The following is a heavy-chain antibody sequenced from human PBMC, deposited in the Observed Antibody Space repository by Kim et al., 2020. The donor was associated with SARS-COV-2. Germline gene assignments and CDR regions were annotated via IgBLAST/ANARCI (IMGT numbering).Heavy chain of an antibody. J-gene: IGHJ4*02. CDR1: GFTFSSYS. D-gene: IGHD6-19*01. Sequence: GGSLRLSCAASGFTFSSYSMNWVRQAPGKGLEWVSSISSSSSYIYYADSVKGRFTISRDNAKNSLYLQMNSLRAKDTAVYYCARSSGWSENFDYWGQGTLVTVSS. V-gene: IGHV3-21*01. CDR3: ARSSGWSENFDY. CDR2: ISSSSSYI.